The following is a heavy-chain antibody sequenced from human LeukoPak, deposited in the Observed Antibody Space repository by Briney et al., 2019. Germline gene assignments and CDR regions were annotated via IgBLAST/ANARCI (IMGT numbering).Heavy chain of an antibody. CDR3: AQAGGYYFDY. V-gene: IGHV3-21*01. CDR2: ISSSSSYI. CDR1: GFTFSSYS. Sequence: PGGSLRLSCAASGFTFSSYSMNRVRQAPGKGLEWVSSISSSSSYIYYADSVKGRFTISRDSAKNSLYLQMNSLRAEDTAVYYCAQAGGYYFDYWGQGTLVTVSS. J-gene: IGHJ4*02.